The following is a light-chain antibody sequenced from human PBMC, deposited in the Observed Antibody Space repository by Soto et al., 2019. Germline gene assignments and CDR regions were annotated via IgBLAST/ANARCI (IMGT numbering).Light chain of an antibody. CDR2: GAS. J-gene: IGKJ1*01. Sequence: EIVLTQAPGTLSLSPGERATLSCRASESVSNNYLAWYQQNRGAAPRLLIDGASSRATGIPDRFSGSGARTDFTLIISLQAAEDVAVYCRHYYGSSGTFGQGTKVDIK. V-gene: IGKV3-20*01. CDR3: HYYGSSGT. CDR1: ESVSNNY.